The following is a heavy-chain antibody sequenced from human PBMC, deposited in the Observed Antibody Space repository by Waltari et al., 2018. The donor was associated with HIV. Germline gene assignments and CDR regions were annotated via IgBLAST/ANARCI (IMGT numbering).Heavy chain of an antibody. V-gene: IGHV1-18*01. J-gene: IGHJ6*02. Sequence: QLLQSGPETRKPGASVRPSCKARGYDFRSYGISWVRRAAGGGLEGVGWVWAYDGNIDIDRKFKDRVSLTTDTSTTTAFLEVRSLTVDDTAIYHCTKGGGSWIQETHYYKAFDVWGHGTTVIV. CDR3: TKGGGSWIQETHYYKAFDV. CDR1: GYDFRSYG. CDR2: VWAYDGNI. D-gene: IGHD5-18*01.